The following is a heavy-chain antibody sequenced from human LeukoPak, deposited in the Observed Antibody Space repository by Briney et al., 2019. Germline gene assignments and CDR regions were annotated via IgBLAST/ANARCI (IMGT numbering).Heavy chain of an antibody. V-gene: IGHV3-23*01. Sequence: PGGSLRLSCAAAGFTFDSYVMSWVRQAPGKGLEWVSAITSSSGHTYYADSVKGRFTISRDNSRNTLYLQMNSLRAEDTAVYYCAKDGTGCGGDCYSDYWGQGSLVTVSS. CDR2: ITSSSGHT. J-gene: IGHJ4*02. D-gene: IGHD2-21*02. CDR3: AKDGTGCGGDCYSDY. CDR1: GFTFDSYV.